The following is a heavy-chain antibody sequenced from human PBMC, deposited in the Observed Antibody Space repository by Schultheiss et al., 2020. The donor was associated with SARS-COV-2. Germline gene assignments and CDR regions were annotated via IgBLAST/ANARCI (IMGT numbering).Heavy chain of an antibody. V-gene: IGHV4-34*01. Sequence: SETLSLTCAVYGGSFSGYYWSWIRQPPGKGLEWIGEINHSGSTNYNPSLKSRVTISVDTSKNQFTLKLSSVTAADTAVYYCARGTHWFDPWGQGTLVTVSS. CDR1: GGSFSGYY. CDR3: ARGTHWFDP. J-gene: IGHJ5*02. CDR2: INHSGST.